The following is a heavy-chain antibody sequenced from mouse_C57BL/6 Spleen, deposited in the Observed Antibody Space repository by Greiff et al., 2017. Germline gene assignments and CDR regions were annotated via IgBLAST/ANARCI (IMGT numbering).Heavy chain of an antibody. CDR1: GYSITSGYY. CDR2: ISYDGSN. V-gene: IGHV3-6*01. CDR3: AREVSYFDY. Sequence: EVKLVESGPGLVKPSQSLSLTCSVTGYSITSGYYWNWIRQFPGNKLEWMGYISYDGSNNYNPSLKNRISITRDTSKNQFFLKLNSVTTEDTATYYCAREVSYFDYWGQGTTLTVSS. J-gene: IGHJ2*01.